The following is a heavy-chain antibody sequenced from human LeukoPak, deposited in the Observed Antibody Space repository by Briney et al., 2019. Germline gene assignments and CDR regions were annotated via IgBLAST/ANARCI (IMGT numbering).Heavy chain of an antibody. CDR2: MNPNSGNT. J-gene: IGHJ6*03. CDR3: ARGKSEGRYYDFWSGYLGPYYYNYMDV. D-gene: IGHD3-3*01. Sequence: ASVKVSCKASGYTFTSYDINWVRQATGQGLEWMGWMNPNSGNTGYAQKFQGRVTITRNTSISTAYMELSSLRSEDTAVYYCARGKSEGRYYDFWSGYLGPYYYNYMDVWGKGTTVTVSS. CDR1: GYTFTSYD. V-gene: IGHV1-8*03.